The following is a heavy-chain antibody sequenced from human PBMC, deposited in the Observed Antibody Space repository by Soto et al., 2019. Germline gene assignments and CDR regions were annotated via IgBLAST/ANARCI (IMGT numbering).Heavy chain of an antibody. CDR3: ARDGNVDGYNQAYYFDY. CDR2: IIPIFGTA. CDR1: GGTFSSYA. J-gene: IGHJ4*02. D-gene: IGHD5-12*01. V-gene: IGHV1-69*01. Sequence: QVQLVQSGAEVKKPGSSVKVSCKASGGTFSSYAISWVRQAPGQGLEWMGGIIPIFGTANYAQKFQGRVTMTADESTSTAYMELGSLRSEDTAVYYWARDGNVDGYNQAYYFDYWGQGTLVTVSS.